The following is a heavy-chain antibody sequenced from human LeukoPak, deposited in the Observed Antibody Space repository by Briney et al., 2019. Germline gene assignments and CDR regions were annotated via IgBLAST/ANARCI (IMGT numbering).Heavy chain of an antibody. CDR1: GFTFDDYA. D-gene: IGHD3-10*01. CDR2: ISWNSGSI. J-gene: IGHJ6*02. CDR3: AKARGGEPLGVYGMDV. V-gene: IGHV3-9*01. Sequence: GGSLRLSCAASGFTFDDYAMHWVRQAPGKGLEWVSGISWNSGSIGYADSAKGRFTISRDNAKNSLYLQMSSLRAEDTALYYCAKARGGEPLGVYGMDVWGQGTTVTVSS.